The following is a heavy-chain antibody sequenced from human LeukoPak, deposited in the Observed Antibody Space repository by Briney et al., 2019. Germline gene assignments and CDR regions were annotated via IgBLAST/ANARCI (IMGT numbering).Heavy chain of an antibody. D-gene: IGHD5-18*01. CDR2: IYYSGST. CDR1: GGSISSYY. J-gene: IGHJ6*03. Sequence: SETLSLTCTVSGGSISSYYWSWIRQPPGKGLEWIGYIYYSGSTNYNPSLKSRVTISVDMSKNQFSLKLSSETAADTAVYYCARTTEGGYTYDYFYYYYMDVWGKGTTVTISS. V-gene: IGHV4-59*01. CDR3: ARTTEGGYTYDYFYYYYMDV.